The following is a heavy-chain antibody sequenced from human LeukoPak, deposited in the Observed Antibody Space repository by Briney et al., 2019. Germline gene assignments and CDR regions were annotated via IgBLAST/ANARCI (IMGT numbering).Heavy chain of an antibody. J-gene: IGHJ5*02. V-gene: IGHV3-30*18. Sequence: GGSLRLSCAASGFTFSSYGMHWVRQAPGKGLEWVAVISYDGSNKYYADSVKGRFTISRDNSKNTLYLQMNSLRAEDTAVYYCAKDVTMVRGARWFDPWGQGTLVTVSS. CDR3: AKDVTMVRGARWFDP. D-gene: IGHD3-10*01. CDR1: GFTFSSYG. CDR2: ISYDGSNK.